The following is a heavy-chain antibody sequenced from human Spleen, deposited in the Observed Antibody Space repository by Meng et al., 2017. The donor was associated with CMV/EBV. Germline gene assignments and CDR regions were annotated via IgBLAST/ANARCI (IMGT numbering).Heavy chain of an antibody. CDR2: VNSYSGDK. D-gene: IGHD3-3*01. J-gene: IGHJ4*02. CDR3: ARGSYILGWLPYFDY. Sequence: SGYTVTAYFLQWVRQAPGQGVEWMGWVNSYSGDKNYAQNFQGRVAMTWDTSISTAYMELTTLRSDDTAVYYCARGSYILGWLPYFDYWGQGALVTVSS. V-gene: IGHV1-2*02. CDR1: GYTVTAYF.